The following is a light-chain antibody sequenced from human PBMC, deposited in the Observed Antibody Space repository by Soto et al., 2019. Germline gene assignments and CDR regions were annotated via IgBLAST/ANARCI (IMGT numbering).Light chain of an antibody. Sequence: QSALTQPASVSGSPGHSSTISCTGTSSDVGVYNYVSWYQQHPGKAPKLMIYDVSNRPSGVSNRFSGSKSGNTASLTISGLQAEDEADYYCSSYTSSSTRVFGGGTKVTVL. J-gene: IGLJ2*01. V-gene: IGLV2-14*01. CDR2: DVS. CDR3: SSYTSSSTRV. CDR1: SSDVGVYNY.